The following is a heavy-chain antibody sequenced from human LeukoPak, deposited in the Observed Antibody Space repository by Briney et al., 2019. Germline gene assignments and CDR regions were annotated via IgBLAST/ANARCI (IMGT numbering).Heavy chain of an antibody. J-gene: IGHJ4*02. V-gene: IGHV1-18*01. Sequence: EASVKVSCKASGYTFTSYGISWVRQAPGQGLEWMGWISAYNGNTNYAQKLQGRVTMTTDTSTSTAYMELRSLRSDDTAVYYCVRDPPSVAATRTFDYWGQGTLVTVSS. CDR3: VRDPPSVAATRTFDY. CDR2: ISAYNGNT. D-gene: IGHD2-15*01. CDR1: GYTFTSYG.